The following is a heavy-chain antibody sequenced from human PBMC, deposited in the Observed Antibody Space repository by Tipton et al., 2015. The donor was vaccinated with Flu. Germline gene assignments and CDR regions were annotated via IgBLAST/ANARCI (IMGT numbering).Heavy chain of an antibody. D-gene: IGHD5-18*01. CDR2: INPVFGAP. CDR1: GGTFSTHA. Sequence: QLVQSGAEVKKPGSSVKVSCKASGGTFSTHAISWVRQAPGQGLEWMGGINPVFGAPNYGQKFQGRVTITADKSTSTAYMEVSSLRSEDTAVYYCARGRGVAIGYHYYMDVWGKGTTVTVSS. J-gene: IGHJ6*03. CDR3: ARGRGVAIGYHYYMDV. V-gene: IGHV1-69*06.